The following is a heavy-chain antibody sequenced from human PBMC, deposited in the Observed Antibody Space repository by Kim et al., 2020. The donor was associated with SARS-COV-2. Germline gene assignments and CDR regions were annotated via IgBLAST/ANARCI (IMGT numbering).Heavy chain of an antibody. V-gene: IGHV3-11*05. D-gene: IGHD3-22*01. J-gene: IGHJ4*02. CDR1: GFDFSDYY. CDR3: AKDSENYYDSSGFPDY. Sequence: GGSLRLSCTASGFDFSDYYMSWIRQAPGKGLEWISYISSSAAYIHYADSVKGRFTISRDNAKNILYLEMNSLRAEDTARYYCAKDSENYYDSSGFPDYWGQGPLVTVTS. CDR2: ISSSAAYI.